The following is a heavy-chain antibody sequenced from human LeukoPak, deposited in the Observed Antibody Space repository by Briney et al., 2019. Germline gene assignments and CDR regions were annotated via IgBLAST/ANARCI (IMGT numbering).Heavy chain of an antibody. Sequence: GGSLRLSCAASGFTFSGSAMHWVRQASGKGLEWVGRIRSKANSYATAYAASVKGRFTISRDDSKNTAYLQMNSLKTEDTAVYYCTTDRRYDFWSGYYIHDYWGQGTLVTVSS. D-gene: IGHD3-3*01. V-gene: IGHV3-73*01. CDR1: GFTFSGSA. CDR2: IRSKANSYAT. J-gene: IGHJ4*02. CDR3: TTDRRYDFWSGYYIHDY.